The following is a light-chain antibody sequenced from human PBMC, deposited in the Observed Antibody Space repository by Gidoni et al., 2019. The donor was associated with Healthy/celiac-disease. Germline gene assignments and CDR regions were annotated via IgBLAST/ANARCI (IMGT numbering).Light chain of an antibody. Sequence: PGTLSLSPGERATLSCRASQSVSSSYLAWYQQKPGQAPRLLIYGASSRATGIPDRFSGSGSGTDFTLTISRLEPEDFAVYYCQQYGSSPYTFGQGTKLEIK. CDR3: QQYGSSPYT. CDR1: QSVSSSY. CDR2: GAS. V-gene: IGKV3-20*01. J-gene: IGKJ2*01.